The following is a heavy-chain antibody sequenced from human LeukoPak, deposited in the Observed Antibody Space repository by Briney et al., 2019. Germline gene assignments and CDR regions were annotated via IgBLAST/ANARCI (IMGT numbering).Heavy chain of an antibody. CDR3: ARLDSSGCPDY. D-gene: IGHD6-19*01. CDR1: GFTFSSYE. V-gene: IGHV3-21*01. J-gene: IGHJ4*02. CDR2: ISSSRSFI. Sequence: GGSLRLSCAASGFTFSSYEMNWVRQAPGKGLEWVSSISSSRSFIYYADSVKGRFTISRDSAKNSLYLQMNSLRAEDTAVYYCARLDSSGCPDYWGQGTLVTVSS.